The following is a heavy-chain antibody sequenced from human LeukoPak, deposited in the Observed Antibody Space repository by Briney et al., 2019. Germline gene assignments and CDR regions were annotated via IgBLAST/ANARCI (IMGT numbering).Heavy chain of an antibody. V-gene: IGHV1-2*02. CDR1: GYIFTGYY. D-gene: IGHD6-19*01. CDR2: INPNSGGT. CDR3: AREDSSGWYGLDY. J-gene: IGHJ4*02. Sequence: ASVKVSCEASGYIFTGYYIHWVRQAPGQGLEWMRWINPNSGGTNYAQRFQGRVAMTRDTSISTAYMELSRLRSDDTAVYYCAREDSSGWYGLDYWGQGTLVTVSS.